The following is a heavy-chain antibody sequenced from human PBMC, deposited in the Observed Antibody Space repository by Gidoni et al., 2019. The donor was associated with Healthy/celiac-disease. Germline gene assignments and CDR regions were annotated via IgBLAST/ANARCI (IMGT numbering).Heavy chain of an antibody. V-gene: IGHV4-34*01. J-gene: IGHJ4*02. D-gene: IGHD2-8*02. Sequence: QVQLQQWGAGLLKPSEPLSLTCAVYGGSFSGYYWSWIRQPPGKGLEWLGEINHSGSTKYNPSLKSRVNRSVDTSKNQFSLKLSSVTAADTAVYYCARGRRCTVGVCYTTLYFDYWGQGTLVTVSS. CDR2: INHSGST. CDR1: GGSFSGYY. CDR3: ARGRRCTVGVCYTTLYFDY.